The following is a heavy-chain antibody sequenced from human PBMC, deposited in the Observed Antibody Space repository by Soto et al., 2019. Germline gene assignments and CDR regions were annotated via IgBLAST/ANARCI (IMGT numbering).Heavy chain of an antibody. CDR1: GGTFSSYA. J-gene: IGHJ6*02. Sequence: GASVKVSCKASGGTFSSYAICWVRQAPGQGLEWMGGIIPISGTANYAQKFQGRVTITADESTSTVYMELSSLRSEDTAVYFCARSQGSSTSLEIYYYYYYGMDVWGQGTTVTV. CDR2: IIPISGTA. CDR3: ARSQGSSTSLEIYYYYYYGMDV. D-gene: IGHD2-2*01. V-gene: IGHV1-69*13.